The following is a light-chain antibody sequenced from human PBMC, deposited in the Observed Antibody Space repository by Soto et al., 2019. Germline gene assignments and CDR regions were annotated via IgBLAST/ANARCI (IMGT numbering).Light chain of an antibody. Sequence: EIVLTQSPATLSLSPGERATLSCRASQSVSSDLAWYQQKPAQAPRLLIYDASNRATGIPARFSGSGSGTDFTLTINSLEPEESAVYYCQHRSNWPSITFGQGTRLEIK. CDR1: QSVSSD. CDR3: QHRSNWPSIT. V-gene: IGKV3-11*01. CDR2: DAS. J-gene: IGKJ5*01.